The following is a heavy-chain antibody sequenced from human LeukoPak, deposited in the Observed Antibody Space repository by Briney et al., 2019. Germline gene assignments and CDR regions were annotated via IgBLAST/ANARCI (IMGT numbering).Heavy chain of an antibody. CDR2: IIPFFGTP. J-gene: IGHJ6*02. V-gene: IGHV1-69*13. Sequence: SVKVSCKASGGSFSTYAISWVRQAPGQGLEWMGGIIPFFGTPSYAQKFHGRVTITADESTNTAYMEVSSRRSEDTALYYCARYKVPPHQDSSMVPGVYYYYGMDVWGLGTTVTVSS. CDR1: GGSFSTYA. CDR3: ARYKVPPHQDSSMVPGVYYYYGMDV. D-gene: IGHD3-10*01.